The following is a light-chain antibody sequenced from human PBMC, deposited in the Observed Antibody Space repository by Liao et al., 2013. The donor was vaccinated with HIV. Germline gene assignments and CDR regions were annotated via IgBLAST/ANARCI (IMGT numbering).Light chain of an antibody. CDR1: NIGSKS. J-gene: IGLJ2*01. Sequence: SYVLTQPPSVSVAPGMTASITCGGDNIGSKSVHWYQQKPGQAPVVVIYKDSKRPSGIPERFSGSNSGNTATLTISGTQAMDEADYYCQAWDSSSYVVFGGGTKLTVL. CDR3: QAWDSSSYVV. CDR2: KDS. V-gene: IGLV3-21*01.